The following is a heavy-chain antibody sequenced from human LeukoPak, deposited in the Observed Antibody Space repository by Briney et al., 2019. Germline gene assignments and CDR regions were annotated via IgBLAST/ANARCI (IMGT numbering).Heavy chain of an antibody. D-gene: IGHD6-13*01. V-gene: IGHV3-48*01. J-gene: IGHJ4*02. CDR1: GFTFSSYS. CDR3: ARDRGYSSSWYNFDY. Sequence: GGSLRLSCAASGFTFSSYSMRWVRQAPGKGLEWVSYISSSSSTIYYADSVKGRFTISRDNAKNSLYLQMNSLRAEDTAVYYCARDRGYSSSWYNFDYWGQGTLVTVSS. CDR2: ISSSSSTI.